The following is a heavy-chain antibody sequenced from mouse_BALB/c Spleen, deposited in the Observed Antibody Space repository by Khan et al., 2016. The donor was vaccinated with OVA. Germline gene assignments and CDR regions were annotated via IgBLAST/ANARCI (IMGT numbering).Heavy chain of an antibody. D-gene: IGHD4-1*01. CDR3: ASHLTGSFAY. V-gene: IGHV5-6*01. CDR1: GFIFSCYS. Sequence: EVELVESGGDLVKPGGSLKLSCAASGFIFSCYSMSWVRQTPDKRLEWVATISSGGDYTYYPDNVKGRFTISRDNAKNTLYLQMSSLKSEDTAMYYCASHLTGSFAYWGQGTLVTVSA. J-gene: IGHJ3*01. CDR2: ISSGGDYT.